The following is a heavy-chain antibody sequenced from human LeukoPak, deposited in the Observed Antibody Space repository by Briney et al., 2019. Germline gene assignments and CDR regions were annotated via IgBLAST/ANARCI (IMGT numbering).Heavy chain of an antibody. Sequence: GGALRLSCAPSVFTLWTDWMNCVRHSPGGGVEWVAKIKVGGRETFYVDSAKGRYTISRDRAKNLLYLKMNTLSAEDSAGECGARGANRGGEFDLWGQGTLVTVSS. CDR2: IKVGGRET. D-gene: IGHD2/OR15-2a*01. CDR1: VFTLWTDW. V-gene: IGHV3-7*04. CDR3: ARGANRGGEFDL. J-gene: IGHJ5*02.